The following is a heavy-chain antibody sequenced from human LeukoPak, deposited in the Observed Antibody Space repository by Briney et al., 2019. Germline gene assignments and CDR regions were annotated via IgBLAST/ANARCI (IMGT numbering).Heavy chain of an antibody. Sequence: SETLSLTCTVSGGSISSYYWSWIRQPPGKGLELIGYIYTSGSTNYNPSLKSRVTISVDTSKNQFSLKLSSVTAADTAVYYCARNYGQWLGHGWFDPWGQGTLVTVSS. CDR3: ARNYGQWLGHGWFDP. D-gene: IGHD6-19*01. CDR2: IYTSGST. J-gene: IGHJ5*02. V-gene: IGHV4-4*09. CDR1: GGSISSYY.